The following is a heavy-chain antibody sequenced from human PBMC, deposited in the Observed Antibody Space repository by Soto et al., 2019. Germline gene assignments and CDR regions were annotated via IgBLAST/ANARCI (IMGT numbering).Heavy chain of an antibody. J-gene: IGHJ4*02. CDR3: ASTKDETLYFDY. Sequence: QLQLQESGPGLVKPSETLSLTCTVSGDSISITSYYWGWVRQPPGKGLEWIGSIHYIGSTHYNPSLQSRVTISGDASKKQFSLKLRSVTAADTAVYYCASTKDETLYFDYWGQGTLVTVSS. CDR2: IHYIGST. D-gene: IGHD2-15*01. V-gene: IGHV4-39*01. CDR1: GDSISITSYY.